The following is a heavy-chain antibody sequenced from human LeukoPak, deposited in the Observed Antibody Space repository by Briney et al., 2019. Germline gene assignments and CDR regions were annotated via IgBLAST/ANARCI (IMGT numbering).Heavy chain of an antibody. CDR2: RSGSGGGT. V-gene: IGHV3-23*01. CDR1: GFTLSSYA. Sequence: GGSLRLSCAGSGFTLSSYAMTWVRQAPGKGVEWVSSRSGSGGGTWYAGSVKGRFTISRDNSNNVMYLQMNSLRAEDTAIYYCAKDRTPYSRSGGYYLGAFDLWGHGTMVIVSS. D-gene: IGHD3-10*01. J-gene: IGHJ3*01. CDR3: AKDRTPYSRSGGYYLGAFDL.